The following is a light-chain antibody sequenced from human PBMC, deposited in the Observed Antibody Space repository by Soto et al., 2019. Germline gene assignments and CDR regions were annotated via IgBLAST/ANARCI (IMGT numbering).Light chain of an antibody. CDR2: GAS. V-gene: IGKV3D-15*01. Sequence: EIVMTQSPATLSVSPGERATLSCRASQSVSSNLAWYRQNPGQAPRLLIYGASTRATGLPARFSGSGSGKEFTRTICSLPSEDFVVYYCQQYNNCSPLYPTFGGGTKVEIK. J-gene: IGKJ4*01. CDR3: QQYNNCSPLYPT. CDR1: QSVSSN.